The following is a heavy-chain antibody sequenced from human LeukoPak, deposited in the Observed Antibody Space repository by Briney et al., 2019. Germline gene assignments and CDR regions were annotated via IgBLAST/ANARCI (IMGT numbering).Heavy chain of an antibody. D-gene: IGHD6-13*01. CDR1: GGSFSGYY. V-gene: IGHV4-34*01. Sequence: SETLSLTCAVYGGSFSGYYWSWIRQPPGKGLEWIGEINHSGSTNYNPSLKSRVTISVDTSKNQFSLKLSSVTAADTAVYYCACISSSWYSKPDYWGQGTLVTVSS. CDR3: ACISSSWYSKPDY. CDR2: INHSGST. J-gene: IGHJ4*02.